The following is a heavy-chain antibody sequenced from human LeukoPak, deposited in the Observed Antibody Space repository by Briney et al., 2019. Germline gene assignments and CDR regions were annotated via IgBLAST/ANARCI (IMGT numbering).Heavy chain of an antibody. D-gene: IGHD2-21*01. V-gene: IGHV4-61*02. CDR2: IHTSGNT. J-gene: IGHJ3*02. CDR1: GGSVSSGNFY. CDR3: ARDRGGDSFDI. Sequence: SQTLSLTCTVSGGSVSSGNFYWTWIRQPAGNQLEWIGRIHTSGNTNHNPSLWSPVTISTDTSKNQFSLTLNFVTAADTAVYYCARDRGGDSFDIWGQGTTVTVSS.